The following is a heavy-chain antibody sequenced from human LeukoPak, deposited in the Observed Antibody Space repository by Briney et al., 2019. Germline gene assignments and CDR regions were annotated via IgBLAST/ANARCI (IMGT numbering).Heavy chain of an antibody. CDR1: GGSFSGYY. CDR3: ARRPITMVRGVIIILDY. CDR2: INHSGST. D-gene: IGHD3-10*01. Sequence: PSETLSLTCAVYGGSFSGYYWSWIRQPPGKGLEWIGEINHSGSTNYNPSLKSRVTISVDTSKNQFSLKLSSVTAADTAVYYCARRPITMVRGVIIILDYWGQGTLVTVSS. V-gene: IGHV4-34*01. J-gene: IGHJ4*02.